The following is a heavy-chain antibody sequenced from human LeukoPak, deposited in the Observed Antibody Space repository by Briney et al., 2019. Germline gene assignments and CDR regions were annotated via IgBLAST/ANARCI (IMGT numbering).Heavy chain of an antibody. Sequence: PSETLSLTCTVSGGSISSYYWSWIRQPPGKGLEWIGYIYYSGSTNYNPSLKSRVTISVDTSKNQFSLKLSSVTAADTAVYYCARLGYCSSTSCPYYFDYWGQGTLVTVSS. V-gene: IGHV4-59*08. CDR2: IYYSGST. CDR3: ARLGYCSSTSCPYYFDY. J-gene: IGHJ4*02. CDR1: GGSISSYY. D-gene: IGHD2-2*01.